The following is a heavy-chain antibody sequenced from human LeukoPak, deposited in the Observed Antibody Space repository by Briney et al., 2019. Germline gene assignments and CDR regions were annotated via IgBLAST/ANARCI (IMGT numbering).Heavy chain of an antibody. Sequence: SVKVSCKASGGTFSSYAISWVRQAPGQGLEWMGGIIPIFGTANYAQKFQGRVTITTDESTSTAYMELSSLRSEDTAVYYCASAAGVVVPAAIFSHYYYYMDVWGKGTTVTVSS. CDR2: IIPIFGTA. V-gene: IGHV1-69*05. CDR1: GGTFSSYA. CDR3: ASAAGVVVPAAIFSHYYYYMDV. J-gene: IGHJ6*03. D-gene: IGHD2-2*01.